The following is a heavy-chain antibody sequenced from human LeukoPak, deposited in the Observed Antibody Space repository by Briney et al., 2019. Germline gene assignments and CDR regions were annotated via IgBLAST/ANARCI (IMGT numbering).Heavy chain of an antibody. CDR3: ARAPLVLQYRWWFDP. V-gene: IGHV3-21*01. D-gene: IGHD5-24*01. CDR1: GFTFSSYS. CDR2: ISSSSSYI. Sequence: PGGSLRLSCAASGFTFSSYSMNWVRQAPGKGLEWVSSISSSSSYIYYADSVKGRFTISRDNAKNSLYLQMNSLRAEDTAVYHCARAPLVLQYRWWFDPWGQGTLVIVSS. J-gene: IGHJ5*02.